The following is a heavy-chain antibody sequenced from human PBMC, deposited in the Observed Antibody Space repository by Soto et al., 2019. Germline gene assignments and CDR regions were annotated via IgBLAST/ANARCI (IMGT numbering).Heavy chain of an antibody. CDR1: GFTFTTYA. D-gene: IGHD3-22*01. J-gene: IGHJ4*02. CDR2: ISGSGTIT. CDR3: AKDAYDSSGSYFDY. Sequence: GGSLRLSCAASGFTFTTYAMSWVRQAPGKGLEWVSSISGSGTITYYADSVKGRFTISSDTSKNTLYLQMNSLRAEDTAVYFCAKDAYDSSGSYFDYWGQGTLVTVSS. V-gene: IGHV3-23*01.